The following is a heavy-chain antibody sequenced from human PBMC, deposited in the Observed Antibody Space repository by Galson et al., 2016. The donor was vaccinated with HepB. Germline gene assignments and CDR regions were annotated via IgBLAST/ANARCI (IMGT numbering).Heavy chain of an antibody. D-gene: IGHD3-22*01. CDR3: ARAARSGYSVFDY. Sequence: TLSLTCTVSGGSISSIHYYWSWIRQHPGEGLEWIGHIDYSGSTYYNPSLKSGVTISRDTSKSQFFLKLSSMTAADTAVYYCARAARSGYSVFDYWGQGTLVTVSS. CDR1: GGSISSIHYY. V-gene: IGHV4-31*03. CDR2: IDYSGST. J-gene: IGHJ4*02.